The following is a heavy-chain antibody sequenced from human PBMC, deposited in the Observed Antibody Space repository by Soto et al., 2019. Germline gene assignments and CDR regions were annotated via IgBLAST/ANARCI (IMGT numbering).Heavy chain of an antibody. CDR3: ASIFGSGFDY. CDR2: ISTSGATR. V-gene: IGHV3-48*02. Sequence: EVQLVESGGGLVQPGGSLRLSCVASGFTFSTDSMNWVRQAPGKGLEWVAHISTSGATRYYADSVKGRFTISRDNAKPSLYLNMESMRNGVAAVYYCASIFGSGFDYWEQGTLVTVSS. D-gene: IGHD6-19*01. J-gene: IGHJ4*02. CDR1: GFTFSTDS.